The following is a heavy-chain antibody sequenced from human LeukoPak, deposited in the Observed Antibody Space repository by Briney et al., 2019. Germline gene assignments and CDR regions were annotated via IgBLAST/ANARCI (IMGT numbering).Heavy chain of an antibody. CDR3: AVVSAAINS. CDR1: GYTITGYY. V-gene: IGHV1-2*02. CDR2: INPNSGGT. J-gene: IGHJ4*02. D-gene: IGHD2-2*02. Sequence: GASVKVSCKASGYTITGYYMHWVRQAPGQGLEWMGWINPNSGGTNYAQKFQGRVTMTRDTSINTAYMELSRLRSDDTAVLFCAVVSAAINSWGQGTLVTVSS.